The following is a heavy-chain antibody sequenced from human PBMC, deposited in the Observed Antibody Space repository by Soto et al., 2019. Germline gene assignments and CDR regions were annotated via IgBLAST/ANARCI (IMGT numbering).Heavy chain of an antibody. D-gene: IGHD4-17*01. CDR3: ATYQNAHGDYY. V-gene: IGHV3-23*01. Sequence: GGSLRLSCAASGFTFSSYAMSWVRQAPGKGLEWVSAISGSGGSTYYADSVKGRFTISRDNSKNTLYLQMNSLRAEDTAVYYCATYQNAHGDYYWGQGTLVTVSS. J-gene: IGHJ4*02. CDR2: ISGSGGST. CDR1: GFTFSSYA.